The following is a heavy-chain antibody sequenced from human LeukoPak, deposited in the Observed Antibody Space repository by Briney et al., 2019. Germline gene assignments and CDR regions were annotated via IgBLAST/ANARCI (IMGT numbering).Heavy chain of an antibody. CDR3: ARTGDGYNYHFDY. V-gene: IGHV4-39*01. D-gene: IGHD5-24*01. J-gene: IGHJ4*02. CDR2: ISYSGNT. CDR1: GGSISTSSYY. Sequence: SETLSLTCTVSGGSISTSSYYWGWIRQPPGKGLEWIGSISYSGNTYDNPSLKSRVTISVDTSKNQFSLNVSSVTAADTAVYYCARTGDGYNYHFDYWGQGTLVTVSS.